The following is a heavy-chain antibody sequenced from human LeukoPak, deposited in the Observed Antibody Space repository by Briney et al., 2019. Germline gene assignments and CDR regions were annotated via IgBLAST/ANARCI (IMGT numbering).Heavy chain of an antibody. CDR2: ISWNSGSI. Sequence: AGGSLRLSCAASGFTFDDYAMHWVRQAPGKGLEWVSGISWNSGSIGYADSVKGRFTISRDNAKNSLYLQMNSLRTEDTALYYCAKDRSGSYSNWFDPWGQGILVTVSS. D-gene: IGHD3-10*01. CDR1: GFTFDDYA. CDR3: AKDRSGSYSNWFDP. J-gene: IGHJ5*02. V-gene: IGHV3-9*01.